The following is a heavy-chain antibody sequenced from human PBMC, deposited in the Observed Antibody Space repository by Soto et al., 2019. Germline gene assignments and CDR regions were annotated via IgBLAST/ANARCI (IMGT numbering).Heavy chain of an antibody. J-gene: IGHJ4*02. CDR3: ATLFLVPGWWGYYFDY. Sequence: ASVKVSCKVSGYTLTELSMHWVRQAPGKGLEWMGGFDPEDGETIYAQKFQGRVTMTEDTSTDTAYMELSSLRSEDTAVYYCATLFLVPGWWGYYFDYWGQGTLVTVSS. CDR1: GYTLTELS. CDR2: FDPEDGET. D-gene: IGHD2-2*01. V-gene: IGHV1-24*01.